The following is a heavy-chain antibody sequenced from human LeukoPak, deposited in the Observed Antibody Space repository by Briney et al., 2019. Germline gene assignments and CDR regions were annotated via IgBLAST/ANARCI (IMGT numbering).Heavy chain of an antibody. Sequence: SVKVSCKASGGTFISYAISWVRQAPGQGLEWMGGIIPIFGTANYAQKFQGRVTITADESTSTAYMELSSLRSEDTAVYYCAREATGTMDFDYWGQGTLVTVSS. CDR1: GGTFISYA. J-gene: IGHJ4*02. CDR3: AREATGTMDFDY. V-gene: IGHV1-69*01. D-gene: IGHD1-1*01. CDR2: IIPIFGTA.